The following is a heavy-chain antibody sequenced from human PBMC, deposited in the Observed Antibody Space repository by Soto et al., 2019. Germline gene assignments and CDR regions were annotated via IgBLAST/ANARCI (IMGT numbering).Heavy chain of an antibody. Sequence: SETLSLTCTVSGGSISSSSYYWGWIRQPPGKGLEWIGSIYYSGSTYYNPSLKSRVTISVDTSKNQFSLKLSSVTAADTAVYYCASLRITIFGVVIKHNWFDPWGQGTLVTVSS. CDR2: IYYSGST. D-gene: IGHD3-3*01. V-gene: IGHV4-39*01. CDR1: GGSISSSSYY. CDR3: ASLRITIFGVVIKHNWFDP. J-gene: IGHJ5*02.